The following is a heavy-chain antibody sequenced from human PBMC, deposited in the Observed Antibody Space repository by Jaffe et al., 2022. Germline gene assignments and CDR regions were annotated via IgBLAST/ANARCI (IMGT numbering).Heavy chain of an antibody. J-gene: IGHJ2*01. CDR3: ARDGYSSGWRYFDL. V-gene: IGHV3-64*01. CDR1: GFTFSSYA. Sequence: EVQLVESGGGLVQPGGSLRLSCAASGFTFSSYAMHWVRQAPGKGLEYVSAISSNGGSTYYANSVKGRFTISRDNSKNTLYLQMGSLRAEDMAVYYCARDGYSSGWRYFDLWGRGTLVTVSS. CDR2: ISSNGGST. D-gene: IGHD6-19*01.